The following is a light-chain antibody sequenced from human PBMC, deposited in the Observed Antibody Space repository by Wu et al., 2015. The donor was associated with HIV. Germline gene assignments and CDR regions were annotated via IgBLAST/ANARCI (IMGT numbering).Light chain of an antibody. CDR2: KAS. CDR1: QSISTG. Sequence: DIQMTQSPSTLSASVGDRVTITCRASQSISTGLAWYQQKPGKAPKLLIYKASSLESGVPSRFSGSGSGTEFTLTISSLQPDDFATYYCQQYSSYLIAFGGGTKVEIK. J-gene: IGKJ4*01. CDR3: QQYSSYLIA. V-gene: IGKV1-5*03.